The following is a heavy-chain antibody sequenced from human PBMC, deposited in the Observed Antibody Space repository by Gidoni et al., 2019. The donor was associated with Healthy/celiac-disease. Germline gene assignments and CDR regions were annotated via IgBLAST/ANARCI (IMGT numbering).Heavy chain of an antibody. CDR2: IWYDGSNK. Sequence: QVQLVESGGGVVQPGRSLRLSWPASGFTLSSYGMHWVRQAPGKGLEWVAVIWYDGSNKYYADSVKGRFTISRDNSKNTLYLQMNSLRAEDTAVYYCARDPKAYDYGMDVWGQGTTVTVSS. V-gene: IGHV3-33*01. J-gene: IGHJ6*02. CDR1: GFTLSSYG. CDR3: ARDPKAYDYGMDV.